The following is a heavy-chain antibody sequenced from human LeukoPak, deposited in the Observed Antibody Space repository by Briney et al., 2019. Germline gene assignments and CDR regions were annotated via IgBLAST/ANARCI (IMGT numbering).Heavy chain of an antibody. J-gene: IGHJ5*02. CDR1: GFTFSNYW. Sequence: GGSLRLSCVASGFTFSNYWMYWGRQAPGKGLVWVSRINSDGSYTDYADSAKGRFTISRDNAKDTLYLQMNSLRADDTAVYYCARADNWQSGGAWGQGTLVTVSS. CDR3: ARADNWQSGGA. V-gene: IGHV3-74*01. D-gene: IGHD1-1*01. CDR2: INSDGSYT.